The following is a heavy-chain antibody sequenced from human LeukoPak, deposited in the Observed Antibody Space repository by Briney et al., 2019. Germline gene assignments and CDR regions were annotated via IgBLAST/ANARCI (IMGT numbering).Heavy chain of an antibody. CDR3: TTEGGWSYYFDY. J-gene: IGHJ4*02. V-gene: IGHV3-15*01. CDR2: FKSKTDGGTT. Sequence: GGSLRLSCAASGFTFSDAWMSWVRQAPGKGLEWVGRFKSKTDGGTTDYAAPVKGRFTISRDDSTNTLYLQMNSLKTEDTAVYYCTTEGGWSYYFDYWGQGTLVTVSS. CDR1: GFTFSDAW. D-gene: IGHD2-15*01.